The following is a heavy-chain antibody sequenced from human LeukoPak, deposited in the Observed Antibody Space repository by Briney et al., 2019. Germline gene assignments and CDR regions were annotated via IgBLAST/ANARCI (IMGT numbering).Heavy chain of an antibody. CDR3: ARACAYQDCFDY. CDR1: GYSFTNYW. J-gene: IGHJ4*02. Sequence: LGESLKISCKGSGYSFTNYWIGWVRQMPGKGLEWMGIIYPGDSDTRYSPSFQGQVTISADKSFSPAYLQWSSLTASDTAMYYCARACAYQDCFDYWGQGTLVTVSS. CDR2: IYPGDSDT. D-gene: IGHD3-16*01. V-gene: IGHV5-51*01.